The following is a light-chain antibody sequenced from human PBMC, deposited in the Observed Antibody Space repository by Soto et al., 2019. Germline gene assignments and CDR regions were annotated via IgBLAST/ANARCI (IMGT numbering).Light chain of an antibody. Sequence: DIVMTQSPDSLAVSLGERATINCKSSQTVVDNSHNRNHLAWYQQKAGQPPNLLLFWASTRESGVPDRFSGSGSGTDFTLTISSLQAEDVAVYYCLQYYSTPYTFGQGTKLEIK. J-gene: IGKJ2*01. CDR1: QTVVDNSHNRNH. CDR2: WAS. V-gene: IGKV4-1*01. CDR3: LQYYSTPYT.